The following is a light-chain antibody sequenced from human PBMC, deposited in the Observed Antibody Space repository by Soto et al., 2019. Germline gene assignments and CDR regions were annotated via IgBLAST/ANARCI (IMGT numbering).Light chain of an antibody. V-gene: IGKV3-20*01. J-gene: IGKJ5*01. Sequence: LVLTQSPGTLSSSPEERATLSCRASQSVITNNLAWYQHKPGQAPRLLIFHTSLRPTGIPDRFSGSGSGTDFTLTISRLEPEDFAVYYCQQYGSSPITFGQGTLLE. CDR1: QSVITNN. CDR2: HTS. CDR3: QQYGSSPIT.